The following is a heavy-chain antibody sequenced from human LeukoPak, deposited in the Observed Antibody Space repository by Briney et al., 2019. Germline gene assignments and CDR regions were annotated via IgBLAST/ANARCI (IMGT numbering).Heavy chain of an antibody. V-gene: IGHV4-59*01. CDR1: GGSISSYY. J-gene: IGHJ4*02. CDR2: IYYSGST. Sequence: SETLSLTCTVSGGSISSYYWSWIRQPPGKGLEWIGYIYYSGSTNYNLSLKSRVTISVDTSKNQFSLKLSSVTAADTAVYYCARVTADYHCSSTSCYFGHFDYWGQGTLVTVSS. CDR3: ARVTADYHCSSTSCYFGHFDY. D-gene: IGHD2-2*01.